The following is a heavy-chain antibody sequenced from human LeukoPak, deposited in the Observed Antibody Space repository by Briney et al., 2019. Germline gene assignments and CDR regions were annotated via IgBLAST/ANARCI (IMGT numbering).Heavy chain of an antibody. Sequence: PGGSLRLSCAASGFTFSSYAMSWVRHAPGKGLEWVSATSGSCGSPYYADSVKGRFTISRDNSKNTLYLQMNSLSAEDTAVYSCANIKYQLPLAWGQGTLVTVSS. V-gene: IGHV3-23*01. CDR3: ANIKYQLPLA. J-gene: IGHJ4*02. D-gene: IGHD2-2*01. CDR1: GFTFSSYA. CDR2: TSGSCGSP.